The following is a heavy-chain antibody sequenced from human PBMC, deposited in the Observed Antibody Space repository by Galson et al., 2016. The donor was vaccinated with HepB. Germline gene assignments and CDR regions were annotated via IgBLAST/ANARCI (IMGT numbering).Heavy chain of an antibody. J-gene: IGHJ5*02. CDR3: ARDFSGPDR. CDR1: GFTFRNHQ. Sequence: SLRLSCAVSGFTFRNHQMHWIRHAPGTGLVWVARIDGDGTRPIYAASVEGRVIISRDSAGNTVYLQMNRLRAEDTALYYSARDFSGPDRWGQGTLVTVSP. V-gene: IGHV3-74*01. D-gene: IGHD2/OR15-2a*01. CDR2: IDGDGTRP.